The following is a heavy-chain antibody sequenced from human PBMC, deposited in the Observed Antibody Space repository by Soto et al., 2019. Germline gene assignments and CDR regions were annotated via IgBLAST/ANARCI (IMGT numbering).Heavy chain of an antibody. CDR1: GFTFSSYG. CDR3: AKGGYYDSSGYLGWLDY. CDR2: ISYDGSNR. J-gene: IGHJ4*02. V-gene: IGHV3-30*18. Sequence: QVQLVESGGGVVQPGRSLRLSCAASGFTFSSYGIHWVRQAPGKGLEWVAVISYDGSNRYYADSVKGRIAISRDNSKNTVYLQMNRPRAEDTAVYYCAKGGYYDSSGYLGWLDYWGQGTLVTVSS. D-gene: IGHD3-22*01.